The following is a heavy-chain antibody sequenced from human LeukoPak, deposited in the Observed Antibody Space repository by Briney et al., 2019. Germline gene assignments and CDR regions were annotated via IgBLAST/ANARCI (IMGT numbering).Heavy chain of an antibody. CDR3: ARRAGAYSHPYDY. J-gene: IGHJ4*02. CDR1: GFSVGSYG. Sequence: GGSLRLSCAVSGFSVGSYGMSWVRQAPGKGLEWVSAISGSGGSTYYADSVKGRFTISRDNSKNTLYLQMNSLRAEDTAVYYCARRAGAYSHPYDYWGQGTLVTVSS. V-gene: IGHV3-23*01. CDR2: ISGSGGST. D-gene: IGHD4/OR15-4a*01.